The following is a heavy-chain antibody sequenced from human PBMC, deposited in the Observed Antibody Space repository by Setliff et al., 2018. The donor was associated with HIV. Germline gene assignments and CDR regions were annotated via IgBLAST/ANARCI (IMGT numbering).Heavy chain of an antibody. J-gene: IGHJ5*02. Sequence: ASETLSLTCIVSGASISSNTWSWIRQAPGKGLQWIGFIYNSVTTNYNPSLKSRVTISLDTSKNQFSLKLSSVTAADTAVYYCARGGTSSNWFGPWGQGTLVTVSS. CDR3: ARGGTSSNWFGP. CDR2: IYNSVTT. CDR1: GASISSNT. D-gene: IGHD2-2*01. V-gene: IGHV4-59*01.